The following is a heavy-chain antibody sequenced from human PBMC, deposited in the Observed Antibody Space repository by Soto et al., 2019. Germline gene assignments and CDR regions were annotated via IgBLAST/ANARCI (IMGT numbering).Heavy chain of an antibody. CDR1: GESISSGGYY. Sequence: QVQLQESGPGLVKASQTLSLICSVSGESISSGGYYWSWIRHHPGKGLEWIGYIYDSESAYYIPSLMSRVTISMDTSKNHFAMKLSSVTAADTAVYYCAIASSSSSAADYWGQGTLITVSS. D-gene: IGHD6-6*01. CDR2: IYDSESA. CDR3: AIASSSSSAADY. J-gene: IGHJ4*02. V-gene: IGHV4-31*03.